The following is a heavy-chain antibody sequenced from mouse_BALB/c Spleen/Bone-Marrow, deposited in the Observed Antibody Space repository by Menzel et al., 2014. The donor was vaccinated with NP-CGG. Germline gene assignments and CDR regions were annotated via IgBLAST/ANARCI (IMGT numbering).Heavy chain of an antibody. J-gene: IGHJ1*01. V-gene: IGHV5-17*02. CDR2: ISSGSSTI. CDR3: ARYYGNYSGYFDV. D-gene: IGHD2-1*01. Sequence: EVKLVESGGGLVQPGGSRKLSCAASGFTFSSFGMHWVRRAPEKGLEWVAYISSGSSTIYYADTVKGRFTISRDNPKNTLFLQMTSLRSEDTAMYYCARYYGNYSGYFDVWGAGTTVTVSS. CDR1: GFTFSSFG.